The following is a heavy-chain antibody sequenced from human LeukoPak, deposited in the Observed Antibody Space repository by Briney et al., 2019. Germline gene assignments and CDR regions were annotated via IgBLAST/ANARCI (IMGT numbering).Heavy chain of an antibody. J-gene: IGHJ4*02. CDR3: ARGQPHDSGDYGAKFAY. V-gene: IGHV3-21*03. D-gene: IGHD4-17*01. Sequence: GGSLRLSCAASGFTFSSYSMNWVRQAPGKGLEWDSSISSSSSYIYYADSVKGRFTISRDNANNSLYLQMNSLRAEDTAVYYCARGQPHDSGDYGAKFAYWGQGTQVTVSS. CDR1: GFTFSSYS. CDR2: ISSSSSYI.